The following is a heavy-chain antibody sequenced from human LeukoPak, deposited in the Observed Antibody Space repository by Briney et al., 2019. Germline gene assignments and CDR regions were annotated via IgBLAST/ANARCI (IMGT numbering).Heavy chain of an antibody. V-gene: IGHV3-11*05. CDR2: ISSSSSYI. Sequence: AGGSLRLSCAASGFTFSDYYMSWIRQAPGKGLEWVSSISSSSSYIYYADSVKGRFTISRDNSNNSLYLQMNSLRAEDTAIYYCARDEKHPGAFDIWGQGTMVTVSS. J-gene: IGHJ3*02. D-gene: IGHD3-10*01. CDR1: GFTFSDYY. CDR3: ARDEKHPGAFDI.